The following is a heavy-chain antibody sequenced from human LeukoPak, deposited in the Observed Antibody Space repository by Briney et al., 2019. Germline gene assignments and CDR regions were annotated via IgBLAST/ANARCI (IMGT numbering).Heavy chain of an antibody. V-gene: IGHV3-53*01. CDR1: GFTVSSNY. CDR3: AKDLGYCSGGSCYMSGS. Sequence: GGSLRLSCAASGFTVSSNYMNWVRQAPGKGLEWVSVIYSGGSTYYADSVKGRFTISRDNSKNTLYLQMNSLRAEDTAVYYCAKDLGYCSGGSCYMSGSWGQGTLVTVSS. D-gene: IGHD2-15*01. CDR2: IYSGGST. J-gene: IGHJ5*02.